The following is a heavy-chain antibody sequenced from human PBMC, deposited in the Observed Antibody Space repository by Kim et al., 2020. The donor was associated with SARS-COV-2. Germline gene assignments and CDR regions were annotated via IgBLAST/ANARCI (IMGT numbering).Heavy chain of an antibody. CDR2: IKQDGSEK. J-gene: IGHJ4*02. V-gene: IGHV3-7*01. CDR3: ARELRGYSYAMGY. CDR1: GFTFSSYW. Sequence: GGSLRLSCAASGFTFSSYWMSWVRQAPGKGLEWVANIKQDGSEKYYVDSVKGRFTISRDNAKNSLYLQMNSLRAEDTAVYYCARELRGYSYAMGYWGQGTLVTVSS. D-gene: IGHD5-18*01.